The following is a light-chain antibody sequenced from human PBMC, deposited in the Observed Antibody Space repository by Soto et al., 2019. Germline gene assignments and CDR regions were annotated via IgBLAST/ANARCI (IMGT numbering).Light chain of an antibody. CDR3: SSFTSSSTLEV. J-gene: IGLJ1*01. Sequence: QSALTQPASVSGSPGQSITISCTGTSSDVGGYNYVSWYQQHPGKAPKVIIYEVSNRPSGVSNRFSGSKSGNTASLTISGLQAEDEADYYCSSFTSSSTLEVFGTGTKVTVL. V-gene: IGLV2-14*01. CDR2: EVS. CDR1: SSDVGGYNY.